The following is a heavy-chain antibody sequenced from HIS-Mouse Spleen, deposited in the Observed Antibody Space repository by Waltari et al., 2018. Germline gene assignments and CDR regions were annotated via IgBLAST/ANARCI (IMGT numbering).Heavy chain of an antibody. J-gene: IGHJ4*02. Sequence: EVQLVESGGGLIQPGGSLRLSCASSVFPVSRHYLSWSRQAPGKGLEWVSVIYSGGSTYYADSVKGRFTISRDNSKNTLYLQMNSLRAEDTAVYYCATRLYSSSSLDYWGQGTLVTVSS. CDR1: VFPVSRHY. V-gene: IGHV3-53*01. CDR3: ATRLYSSSSLDY. D-gene: IGHD6-6*01. CDR2: IYSGGST.